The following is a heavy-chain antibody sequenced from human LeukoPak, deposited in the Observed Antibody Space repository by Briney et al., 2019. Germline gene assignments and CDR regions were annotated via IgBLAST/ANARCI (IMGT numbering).Heavy chain of an antibody. J-gene: IGHJ6*03. D-gene: IGHD4/OR15-4a*01. CDR1: GGSVSSHS. V-gene: IGHV4-59*02. CDR2: IYNSGIT. CDR3: ARDHLPAGAPGYYMDV. Sequence: SETLSLTCTVSGGSVSSHSWSWIRQPPGKGLEWIGYIYNSGITNYNPSLKSRVTMSSDTSKNQFSLMLRSVTAADTAVYYCARDHLPAGAPGYYMDVWGKGTTVTVSS.